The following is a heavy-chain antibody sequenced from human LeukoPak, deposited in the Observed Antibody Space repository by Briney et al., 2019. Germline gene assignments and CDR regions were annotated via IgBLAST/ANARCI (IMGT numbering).Heavy chain of an antibody. CDR2: VNAGNGNT. CDR1: GGTFSSYA. CDR3: ARKGALYGSGSYYYYYGMDV. Sequence: ASVKVSCKASGGTFSSYAISWVRQAPGQRLEWMGWVNAGNGNTKYSQKFQGRVTITRDTSASTAYMELSSLRSEDTAVYYCARKGALYGSGSYYYYYGMDVWGQGTTVTVSS. J-gene: IGHJ6*02. D-gene: IGHD3-10*01. V-gene: IGHV1-3*01.